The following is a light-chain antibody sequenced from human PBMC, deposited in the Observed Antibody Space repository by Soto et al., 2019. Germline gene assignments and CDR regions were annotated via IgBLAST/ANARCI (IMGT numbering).Light chain of an antibody. V-gene: IGKV1-5*01. CDR3: QQSNSY. CDR1: QSINSW. CDR2: DAS. J-gene: IGKJ3*01. Sequence: DIQMTQSPSTLSASVGDRVTITCRASQSINSWLAWYQQKPGKAPKLLIYDASNLESGVPSRFSGSGSGTEFTLTISSLQPDDFATYYCQQSNSYFGPGTKVDNK.